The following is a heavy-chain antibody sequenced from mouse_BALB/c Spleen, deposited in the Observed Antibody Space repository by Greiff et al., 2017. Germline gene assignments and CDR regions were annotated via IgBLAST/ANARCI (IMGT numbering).Heavy chain of an antibody. CDR3: ARSHYCFDY. J-gene: IGHJ2*01. CDR2: ISDGGSYT. CDR1: GFTFSDYY. V-gene: IGHV5-4*02. Sequence: DVMLVESGGGLVKPGGSLKLSCAASGFTFSDYYMYWVRQTPEKRLEWVATISDGGSYTYYPDSVKGRFTISRDNAKNNLYLQMSSLKSEDTAMYYCARSHYCFDYWGQGTTLTVSS.